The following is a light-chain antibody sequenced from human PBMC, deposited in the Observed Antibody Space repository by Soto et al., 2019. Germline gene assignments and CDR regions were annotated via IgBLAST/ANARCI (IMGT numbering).Light chain of an antibody. CDR3: QQYYDRPRT. CDR2: GAF. Sequence: GMTQSPLNLSVSPGERVTLSCRASPGILSNLAWYQQNRGEAPRVLIYGAFTRATGVPDSFSGRGSGTEFTLTITCLQSEDSAINYCQQYYDRPRTFGQGTKVYIK. V-gene: IGKV3-15*01. J-gene: IGKJ1*01. CDR1: PGILSN.